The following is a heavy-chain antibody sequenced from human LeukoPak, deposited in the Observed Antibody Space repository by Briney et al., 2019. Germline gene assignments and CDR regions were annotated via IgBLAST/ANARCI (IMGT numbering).Heavy chain of an antibody. D-gene: IGHD3-10*01. CDR1: EFTFSNYK. J-gene: IGHJ4*02. CDR3: TKDFSMVRGVITQSDY. Sequence: PGGSLRLSCAASEFTFSNYKMNWVRQAPGKGLEWVSSISSSSSYIYYADSVKGRFTISRDNSKNTLYLQMNSLRAEDTAVYYCTKDFSMVRGVITQSDYWGQGTLVTVSS. V-gene: IGHV3-21*01. CDR2: ISSSSSYI.